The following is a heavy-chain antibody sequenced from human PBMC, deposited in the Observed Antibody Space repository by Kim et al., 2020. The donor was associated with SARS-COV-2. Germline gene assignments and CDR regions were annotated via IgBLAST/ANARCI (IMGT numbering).Heavy chain of an antibody. CDR2: ISSGSSYI. V-gene: IGHV3-21*01. CDR3: ARARDYYDSGGLGF. CDR1: GFTFSSYD. J-gene: IGHJ4*02. D-gene: IGHD3-22*01. Sequence: GGSLRLSCAASGFTFSSYDINWVRQAPGKGLEWVSSISSGSSYIHYADSVKGRFTISRDNAKNSLFLQMYSLRAEDTAVYYCARARDYYDSGGLGFWGQGTLVTVSS.